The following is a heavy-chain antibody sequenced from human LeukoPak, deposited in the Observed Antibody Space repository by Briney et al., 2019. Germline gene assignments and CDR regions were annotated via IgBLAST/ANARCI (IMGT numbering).Heavy chain of an antibody. CDR3: ARETYCYGSGSLL. CDR1: GFTVSSNY. J-gene: IGHJ4*02. D-gene: IGHD3-10*01. V-gene: IGHV3-66*01. CDR2: IYSGGST. Sequence: GGSLRLSCAASGFTVSSNYMSWVRQAPGKGLEWVSVIYSGGSTYYADSVKGRFTISRDNSKNTLYLQMNSLRAEDTAVYYCARETYCYGSGSLLWGQGTLVTVSS.